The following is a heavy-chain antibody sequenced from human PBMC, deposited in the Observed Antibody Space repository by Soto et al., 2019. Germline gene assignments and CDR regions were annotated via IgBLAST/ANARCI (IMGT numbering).Heavy chain of an antibody. J-gene: IGHJ5*01. V-gene: IGHV3-23*04. CDR1: GFSFSSHV. CDR3: AKGWCDS. Sequence: EVQLGDSGGDLVQPGGSMRLSCAASGFSFSSHVMSWVRQAPGKGLEWVSSISGSGGGTYYADSVKGRFIISRDNSKNALDLQMNSLRVDDTAVYYCAKGWCDSWGQGTLVTVSS. CDR2: ISGSGGGT.